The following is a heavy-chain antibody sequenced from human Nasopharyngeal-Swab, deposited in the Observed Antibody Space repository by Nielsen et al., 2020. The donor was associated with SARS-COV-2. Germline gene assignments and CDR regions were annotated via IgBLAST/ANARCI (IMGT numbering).Heavy chain of an antibody. V-gene: IGHV3-11*01. J-gene: IGHJ6*02. CDR2: ISSSGSSI. D-gene: IGHD3-22*01. CDR3: AGEDSSGPYGMDV. CDR1: GFTFSDHY. Sequence: GGSLRLSCAGSGFTFSDHYMSWIRQAPGKGLEWVSYISSSGSSIYYADSVKGRFTTSRDNANYSLYLQMNSLRAEDTAVYYCAGEDSSGPYGMDVWGQGTTVTVSS.